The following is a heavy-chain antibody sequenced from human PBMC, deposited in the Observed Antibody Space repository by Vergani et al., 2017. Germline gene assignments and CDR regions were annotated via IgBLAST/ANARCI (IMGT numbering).Heavy chain of an antibody. V-gene: IGHV4-61*02. CDR1: GGSISSGSHY. CDR2: IYTSGST. Sequence: QVQLQESGPGLVKPSQTLSLTCTVSGGSISSGSHYWSWIRQPAGKGLEWIGRIYTSGSTNYNPSLKSRVTISVDTSKNQFSLKLSSVTAADTAVYYCARGYSSSWYGGERFDPWGQGTLVTGSS. D-gene: IGHD6-13*01. CDR3: ARGYSSSWYGGERFDP. J-gene: IGHJ5*02.